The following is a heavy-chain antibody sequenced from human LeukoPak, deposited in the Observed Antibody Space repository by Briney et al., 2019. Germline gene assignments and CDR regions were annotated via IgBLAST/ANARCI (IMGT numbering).Heavy chain of an antibody. Sequence: SETLSLTCTVSGGSINSSSYYWGWIRQPPGTGLEWIGSIFYSGNTYDNPSLKNRVTISSDTSKNQFSLKLSSVTAADTAVYYCARIGGSFYLYYYMDVWGKGTTVTVSS. J-gene: IGHJ6*03. D-gene: IGHD1-26*01. CDR1: GGSINSSSYY. V-gene: IGHV4-39*07. CDR2: IFYSGNT. CDR3: ARIGGSFYLYYYMDV.